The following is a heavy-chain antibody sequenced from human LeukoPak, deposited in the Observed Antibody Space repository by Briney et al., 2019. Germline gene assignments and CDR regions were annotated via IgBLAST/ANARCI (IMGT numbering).Heavy chain of an antibody. Sequence: PGGSLRLSCAASGFTFSDYYMSWIRQAPGKGLEWVSVIHTGGNTYYADSVKGRFTVSRDTSKNTLYLQMNSLRAEDTAVYYCARDSGSKFDYWGQGTLVTVSS. J-gene: IGHJ4*02. CDR2: IHTGGNT. CDR1: GFTFSDYY. CDR3: ARDSGSKFDY. V-gene: IGHV3-53*01. D-gene: IGHD1-26*01.